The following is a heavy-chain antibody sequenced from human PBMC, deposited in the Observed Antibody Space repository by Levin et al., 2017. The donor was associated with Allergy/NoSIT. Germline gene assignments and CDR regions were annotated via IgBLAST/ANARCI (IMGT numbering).Heavy chain of an antibody. D-gene: IGHD1-26*01. CDR3: AKGGEWELQFDY. CDR2: ISGSGGST. Sequence: LSLTCAASGFTFSSYAMSWVRQAPGKGLEWVSAISGSGGSTYYADSVKGRFTISRDNSKNTLYLQMNSLRAEDTAVYYCAKGGEWELQFDYWGQGTLVTVSS. CDR1: GFTFSSYA. J-gene: IGHJ4*02. V-gene: IGHV3-23*01.